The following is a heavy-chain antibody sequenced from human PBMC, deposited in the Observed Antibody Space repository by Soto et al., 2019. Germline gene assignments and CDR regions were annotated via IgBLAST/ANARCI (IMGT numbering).Heavy chain of an antibody. J-gene: IGHJ6*02. D-gene: IGHD3-3*01. CDR1: GFTFGTYW. CDR3: ARVALYDFWSGYASGYYYGMDV. V-gene: IGHV3-7*03. CDR2: IKQDGSEK. Sequence: SLRLSCAASGFTFGTYWMSWVRQAPGKGLEWVANIKQDGSEKYYVDSVKGRFTISRDNAKNSLYLQMNSLRAEDTAVYYCARVALYDFWSGYASGYYYGMDVWGQGTTVTVSS.